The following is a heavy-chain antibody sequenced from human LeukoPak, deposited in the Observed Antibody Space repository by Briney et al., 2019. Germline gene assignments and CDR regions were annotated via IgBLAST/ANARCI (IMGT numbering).Heavy chain of an antibody. Sequence: SETLSLTCAVYGGSFSGYYWSWIRQPPGKGLEWIGEINHSGSTNDNPSLKSGGTISVDTSKNQFSLKLSSVTAADTAVYYCARGDSSSWYEGYWFDPWGQGTLVTVSS. V-gene: IGHV4-34*01. D-gene: IGHD6-13*01. CDR2: INHSGST. J-gene: IGHJ5*02. CDR1: GGSFSGYY. CDR3: ARGDSSSWYEGYWFDP.